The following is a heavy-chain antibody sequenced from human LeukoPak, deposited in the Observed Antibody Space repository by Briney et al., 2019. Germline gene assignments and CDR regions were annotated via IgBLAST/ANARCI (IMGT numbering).Heavy chain of an antibody. D-gene: IGHD3-10*01. V-gene: IGHV3-23*01. CDR1: GFTFSSYA. Sequence: GGSLRLSCVASGFTFSSYAMSWVRQAPGKGLEWVSAIRGGGASTYYAESVKGRFTISRDNSKNTLYLQMNSLRAEDTAAYYCARRAYGSGGYDLYYYYGMDVWGQGTTVTVSS. CDR2: IRGGGAST. CDR3: ARRAYGSGGYDLYYYYGMDV. J-gene: IGHJ6*02.